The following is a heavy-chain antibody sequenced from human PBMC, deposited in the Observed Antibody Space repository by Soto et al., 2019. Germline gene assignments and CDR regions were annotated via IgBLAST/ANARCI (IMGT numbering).Heavy chain of an antibody. D-gene: IGHD3-16*01. Sequence: QGQLVQSGPEVKKPGSSVKVSCKDSGGLFSSFAISWVRQAPGQGLEWLGGIIPVFGTTNYAEKFQDRVTITAEESTNTAYMELSGLRSGDTAIYYCARGGGPYVWFNEFWGQGTLVTVSS. CDR2: IIPVFGTT. J-gene: IGHJ4*02. CDR3: ARGGGPYVWFNEF. V-gene: IGHV1-69*01. CDR1: GGLFSSFA.